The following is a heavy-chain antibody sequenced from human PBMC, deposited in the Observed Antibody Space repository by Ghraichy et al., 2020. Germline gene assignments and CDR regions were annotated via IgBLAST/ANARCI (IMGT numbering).Heavy chain of an antibody. CDR2: IYYVGGA. J-gene: IGHJ3*01. V-gene: IGHV4-39*01. CDR3: ARNSSSTPGLPAGAFAL. D-gene: IGHD4-23*01. Sequence: SQTLSLTCTVSGDSLSSGYNYWAWVRQPPGGGLEWIGSIYYVGGASYNPSLKSRVNIFVDTSKKQIFLRLTSVTVADTAVYYCARNSSSTPGLPAGAFALWGKGKMVRVSS. CDR1: GDSLSSGYNY.